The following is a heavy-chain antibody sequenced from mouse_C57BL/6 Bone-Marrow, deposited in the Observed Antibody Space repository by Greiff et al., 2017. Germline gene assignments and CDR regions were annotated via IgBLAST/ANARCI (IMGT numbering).Heavy chain of an antibody. V-gene: IGHV1-55*01. J-gene: IGHJ1*03. D-gene: IGHD2-5*01. CDR3: ARPYYSNYWYFDV. CDR1: GYTFTSYW. Sequence: QVQLQQPGAELVKPGASVKMSCKASGYTFTSYWITWVKQRPGQGLEWSGDIYPGSGSTNYNEKFKSKATLTVDTSSSTAYMQLSSLTDEDSAVYYCARPYYSNYWYFDVWGTGTTVTVSS. CDR2: IYPGSGST.